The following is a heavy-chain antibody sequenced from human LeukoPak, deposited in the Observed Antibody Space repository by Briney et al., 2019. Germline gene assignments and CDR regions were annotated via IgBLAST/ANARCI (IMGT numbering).Heavy chain of an antibody. D-gene: IGHD3-22*01. CDR3: AKETASGYGAFDV. V-gene: IGHV3-23*01. CDR1: GFSFNNFA. Sequence: PGGSLRLSCAASGFSFNNFAMYWVRQAPGKGLEWVSGIFGSGGSTHYGGSVKGRFTISRDNSKNSVYLQMNSLRAEDTAVYYCAKETASGYGAFDVWGQGAMVTVSS. CDR2: IFGSGGST. J-gene: IGHJ3*01.